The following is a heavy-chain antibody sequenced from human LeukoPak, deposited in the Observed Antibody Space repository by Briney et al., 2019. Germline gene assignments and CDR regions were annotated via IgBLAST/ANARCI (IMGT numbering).Heavy chain of an antibody. D-gene: IGHD2-15*01. CDR1: GGSISSSSYY. CDR3: ARGLFRRGVVVAASRRPASFDY. Sequence: SETLSLTCTVSGGSISSSSYYWGWIRQPPGKGLEWIGSIYYSGSTYYNPSLKSRVTISVDTSKNQFSLKLSSVTAADTAVYYCARGLFRRGVVVAASRRPASFDYWGQGTLVTVSS. V-gene: IGHV4-39*07. CDR2: IYYSGST. J-gene: IGHJ4*02.